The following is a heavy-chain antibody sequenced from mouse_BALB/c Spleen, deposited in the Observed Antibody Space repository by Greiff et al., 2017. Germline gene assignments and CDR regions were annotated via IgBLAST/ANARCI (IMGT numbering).Heavy chain of an antibody. CDR1: GFNIKDYY. V-gene: IGHV14-1*02. D-gene: IGHD1-1*01. CDR3: AIITTVVDYYAMDY. CDR2: IDPENGNT. J-gene: IGHJ4*01. Sequence: EVQLQQSGAELVRPGALVKLSCKASGFNIKDYYMHWVKQRPEQGLEWIGWIDPENGNTIYDPKFQGKASITADTSSNTTYLQLSSLTSEDTAVYYCAIITTVVDYYAMDYWGQGTSVTVSS.